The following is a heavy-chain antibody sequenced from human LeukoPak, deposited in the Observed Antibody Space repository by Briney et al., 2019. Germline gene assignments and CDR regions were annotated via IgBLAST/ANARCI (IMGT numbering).Heavy chain of an antibody. J-gene: IGHJ4*02. Sequence: GASVKVSCKASGYTFTSYDINWVRQAPGQGLEWMGWMNPNSGNTGYAQKFQGRVTMTRNTSISTAYMELSSLRSEDTAVYYCARGYYYDSSGYSPGIDYWGQGTLVTVSS. V-gene: IGHV1-8*01. CDR2: MNPNSGNT. D-gene: IGHD3-22*01. CDR3: ARGYYYDSSGYSPGIDY. CDR1: GYTFTSYD.